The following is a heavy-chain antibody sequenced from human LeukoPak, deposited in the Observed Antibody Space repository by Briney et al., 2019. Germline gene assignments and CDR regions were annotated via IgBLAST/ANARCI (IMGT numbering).Heavy chain of an antibody. CDR1: GGSISSYY. CDR3: ARSDPANPNYYYYMDV. Sequence: SETLSLTCTVSGGSISSYYWSWIRQPPGKGLEWIGYIYYSGSTNYNPSLKSRVTISVDTSKNQFSLKLSSVTAADTAVYYCARSDPANPNYYYYMDVWGKGTTVTVSS. D-gene: IGHD4/OR15-4a*01. J-gene: IGHJ6*03. CDR2: IYYSGST. V-gene: IGHV4-59*01.